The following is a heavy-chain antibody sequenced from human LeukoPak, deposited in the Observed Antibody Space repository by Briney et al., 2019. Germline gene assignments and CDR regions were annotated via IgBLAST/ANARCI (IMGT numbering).Heavy chain of an antibody. D-gene: IGHD2-2*01. V-gene: IGHV1-18*01. CDR1: AYTSPNYG. J-gene: IGHJ6*03. CDR2: ISTYNGNT. CDR3: ALPAKGAYFYYYMEV. Sequence: LGASVKVSCKASAYTSPNYGITWVRQAPGHGLEWMGWISTYNGNTQYAQKFQGRVTMTTDTPTKTVYMELRSLRSNDTAVYYCALPAKGAYFYYYMEVWGKGTTVTVSS.